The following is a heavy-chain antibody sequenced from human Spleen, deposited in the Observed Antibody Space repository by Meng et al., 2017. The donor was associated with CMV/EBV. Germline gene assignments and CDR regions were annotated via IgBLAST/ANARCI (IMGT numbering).Heavy chain of an antibody. D-gene: IGHD4-23*01. Sequence: GESLKISCAASGFTFSSYWMHWVRQAPGKGLVCVSRINIAGTDTTYADSVKGRFTISRVSSKNTVYLQMNSLTAEDTAVYYCARVRSAGGIPNWFDSWGQGTLVTVSS. CDR2: INIAGTDT. CDR3: ARVRSAGGIPNWFDS. V-gene: IGHV3-74*01. CDR1: GFTFSSYW. J-gene: IGHJ5*01.